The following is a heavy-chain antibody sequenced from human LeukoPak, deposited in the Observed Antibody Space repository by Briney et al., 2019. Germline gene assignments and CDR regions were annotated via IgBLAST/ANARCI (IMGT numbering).Heavy chain of an antibody. Sequence: GGSLRLSCAASGFTFDDYAMHWVRQAPGKGLEWVSGISWNSGSIGYADSVKGRFTISRDNAKNSLYLQMNSLRAEDTALYYCAKDGVAVAGALAKFFQHWGQGTLVTVSS. CDR3: AKDGVAVAGALAKFFQH. V-gene: IGHV3-9*01. J-gene: IGHJ1*01. D-gene: IGHD6-19*01. CDR1: GFTFDDYA. CDR2: ISWNSGSI.